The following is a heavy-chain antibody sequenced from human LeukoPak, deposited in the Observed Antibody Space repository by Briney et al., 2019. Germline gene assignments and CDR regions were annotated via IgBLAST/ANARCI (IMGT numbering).Heavy chain of an antibody. Sequence: GSLRLSCSTSGFTFSSYGMHWVRQAPGKGLGWVAFIRYDGSNKYYADSVKGRFTVSRDNSKNTLYLQMNSLRAEDTAVYYCAKDPYYYDSSGYYIDYWGQGTLVTVSS. CDR2: IRYDGSNK. D-gene: IGHD3-22*01. CDR1: GFTFSSYG. CDR3: AKDPYYYDSSGYYIDY. J-gene: IGHJ4*02. V-gene: IGHV3-30*02.